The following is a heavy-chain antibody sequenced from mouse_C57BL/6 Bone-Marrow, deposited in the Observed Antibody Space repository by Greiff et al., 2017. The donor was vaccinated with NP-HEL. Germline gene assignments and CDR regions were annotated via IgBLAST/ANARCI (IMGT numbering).Heavy chain of an antibody. CDR3: ARESHRGTFAY. CDR1: GFTFSDYY. V-gene: IGHV5-16*01. D-gene: IGHD3-3*01. CDR2: INYDGSST. J-gene: IGHJ3*01. Sequence: EVQLVESEGGLVQPGSSMKLSCTASGFTFSDYYMAWVRQVPEKGLEWVANINYDGSSTYYLDSLKSRFIISRDNAKNILYLQMSSLKSEDTATYYCARESHRGTFAYWGQGTLVTVSA.